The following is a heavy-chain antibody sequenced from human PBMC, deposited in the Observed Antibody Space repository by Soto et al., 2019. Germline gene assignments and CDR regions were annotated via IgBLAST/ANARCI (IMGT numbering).Heavy chain of an antibody. J-gene: IGHJ3*02. CDR3: ARDRTNNSATHDAFEI. D-gene: IGHD6-19*01. V-gene: IGHV1-46*01. CDR2: INPSGGST. Sequence: ASVKVSCKASGYTFTSYYMHWVRQAPGQGLEWMGIINPSGGSTSYAQKFQGRVTMTRDTSTSTVYMELSSLRSEDTAVYYCARDRTNNSATHDAFEIWGQGTMVTVS. CDR1: GYTFTSYY.